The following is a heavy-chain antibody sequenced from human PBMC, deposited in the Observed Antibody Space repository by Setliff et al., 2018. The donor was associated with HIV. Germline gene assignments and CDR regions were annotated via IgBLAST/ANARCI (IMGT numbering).Heavy chain of an antibody. CDR1: GGSISSYY. CDR2: IYNSGTT. J-gene: IGHJ4*02. CDR3: ARSGYCSSTSCYMIVDY. V-gene: IGHV4-59*08. D-gene: IGHD2-2*02. Sequence: SETLSLTCTVSGGSISSYYWSWIRQPPGKGLEWIGYIYNSGTTNYNPSLKSRVTISVDTSKNQFSLKLSSVTAADTAVYYCARSGYCSSTSCYMIVDYWGQGTLVTVSS.